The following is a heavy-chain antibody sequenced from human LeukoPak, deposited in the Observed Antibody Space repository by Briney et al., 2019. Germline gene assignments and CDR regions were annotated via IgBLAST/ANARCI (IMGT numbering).Heavy chain of an antibody. J-gene: IGHJ6*03. V-gene: IGHV3-53*01. Sequence: GGSLRLSCAASGVTVSSNYMSWVRQAPGKGLEWVSVIYSGGSTYYADSVNGRFTISRDNSKNTLYLKMNSLRAEDTAVYYCARAPYCSGGSCPPNYYYYMDVWGKGTTVAVSS. CDR2: IYSGGST. CDR1: GVTVSSNY. CDR3: ARAPYCSGGSCPPNYYYYMDV. D-gene: IGHD2-15*01.